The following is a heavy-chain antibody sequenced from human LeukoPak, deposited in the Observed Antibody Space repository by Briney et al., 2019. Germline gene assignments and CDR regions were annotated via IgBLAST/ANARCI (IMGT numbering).Heavy chain of an antibody. V-gene: IGHV3-53*01. J-gene: IGHJ3*02. D-gene: IGHD6-13*01. Sequence: GGSLRLSCTASGFTFGDYAMSWVRQAPGKGLEWVSVIYSAGTTYSADSVKGRFTISRDNSENTLYLQMNSLRAEDTAVYYCARGLVVAAAGASDAFDIWGQGTMVTVSS. CDR3: ARGLVVAAAGASDAFDI. CDR2: IYSAGTT. CDR1: GFTFGDYA.